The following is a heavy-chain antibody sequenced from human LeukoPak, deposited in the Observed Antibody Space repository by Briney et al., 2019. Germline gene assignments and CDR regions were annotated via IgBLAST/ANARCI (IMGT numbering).Heavy chain of an antibody. CDR1: GGSISSGDYY. CDR2: IYYSGST. J-gene: IGHJ6*03. V-gene: IGHV4-30-4*08. Sequence: KTSQTLSLTCTVSGGSISSGDYYWSWIRQPPGKGLEWIGYIYYSGSTYYNPSLKSRVTISVDTSKNQFSLKLSSVTAADTAVYYCARHIDSSGYYYADKIRRRYMDVWGKGTTVTVSS. D-gene: IGHD3-22*01. CDR3: ARHIDSSGYYYADKIRRRYMDV.